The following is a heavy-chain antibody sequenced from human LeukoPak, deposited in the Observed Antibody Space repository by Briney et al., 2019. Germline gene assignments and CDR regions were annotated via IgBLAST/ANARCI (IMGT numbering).Heavy chain of an antibody. V-gene: IGHV3-11*04. D-gene: IGHD2-15*01. J-gene: IGHJ6*02. CDR3: ARDRGINAMDV. Sequence: GGSLRLSCAASGFTFSDYYMSWIRQAPGKGLEWVSYISGSGTTIYYADSVKGRFTISRDNAKNSLYLQMNSLRAEDTAVYYCARDRGINAMDVWGQGTTVTVSS. CDR1: GFTFSDYY. CDR2: ISGSGTTI.